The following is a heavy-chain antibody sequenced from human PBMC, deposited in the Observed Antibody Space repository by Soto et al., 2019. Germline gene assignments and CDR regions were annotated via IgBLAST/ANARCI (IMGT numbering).Heavy chain of an antibody. Sequence: ASVKVSCTASGYTFTSYYMHWVRQAPGQGLEWMGIINPSGGSTTYAQKFQGRVTMTRDTSTSTAYMELSSLRSEDTAVYYCARDGLDYYGSGSYYSYYYYGMDVWGQGTTVTVSS. D-gene: IGHD3-10*01. CDR3: ARDGLDYYGSGSYYSYYYYGMDV. V-gene: IGHV1-46*01. J-gene: IGHJ6*02. CDR1: GYTFTSYY. CDR2: INPSGGST.